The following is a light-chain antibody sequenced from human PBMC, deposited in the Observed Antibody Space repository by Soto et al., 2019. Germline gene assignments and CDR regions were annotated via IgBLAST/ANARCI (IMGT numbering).Light chain of an antibody. CDR2: DAS. Sequence: DIQMTQSPSTLSASVGDRVTITCRASQSISSWVAWYQQKPGKAPKLRIYDASSLESGVPSRVSGSGSGKEVTRTITSLQPDDFATYECQQYNSYPWTFGQGTKVDIK. J-gene: IGKJ1*01. CDR3: QQYNSYPWT. CDR1: QSISSW. V-gene: IGKV1-5*01.